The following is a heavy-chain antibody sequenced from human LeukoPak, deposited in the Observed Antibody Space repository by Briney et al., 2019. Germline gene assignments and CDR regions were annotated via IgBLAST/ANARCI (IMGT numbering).Heavy chain of an antibody. CDR2: INPNSGGT. CDR1: GYTFTGYY. D-gene: IGHD3-22*01. CDR3: AVIYYDSSAVITPHAFGI. V-gene: IGHV1-2*02. Sequence: GASVKVSCKASGYTFTGYYMHWVRQAPGQGLEWMGWINPNSGGTNYAQKFQGRVTMTRDTSISTAYMELSRLRFDDTAVYYCAVIYYDSSAVITPHAFGIWGQGTMVTVSS. J-gene: IGHJ3*02.